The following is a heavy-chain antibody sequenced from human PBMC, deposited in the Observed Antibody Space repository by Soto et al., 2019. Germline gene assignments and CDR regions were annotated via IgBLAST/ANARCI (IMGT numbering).Heavy chain of an antibody. CDR1: GYTFTSYG. CDR2: ISAYNGNT. Sequence: ASVKVSCKASGYTFTSYGISWVRQAPGQGLEWMGWISAYNGNTNHAQKLQGRVTMTTDTSTSTAYMELRSLRSDDTAVYYCAXVHKYNWNDVRPNYFDYWGQGTLVTVSS. J-gene: IGHJ4*02. D-gene: IGHD1-20*01. CDR3: AXVHKYNWNDVRPNYFDY. V-gene: IGHV1-18*04.